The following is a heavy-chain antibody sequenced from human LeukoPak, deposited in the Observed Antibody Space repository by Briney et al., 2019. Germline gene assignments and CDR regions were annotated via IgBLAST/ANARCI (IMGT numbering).Heavy chain of an antibody. D-gene: IGHD6-19*01. J-gene: IGHJ4*02. CDR1: GLTFANTW. V-gene: IGHV3-15*01. CDR3: ATYRSGWSFSN. Sequence: PGGSLRLSCTASGLTFANTWLSWVPQTPGKGLEWVGRVQDTINGGTTDYAAPVKGRFTISRDDSRNTLYLQMNSLRSEDSALYYCATYRSGWSFSNWGQGTLVTVSS. CDR2: VQDTINGGTT.